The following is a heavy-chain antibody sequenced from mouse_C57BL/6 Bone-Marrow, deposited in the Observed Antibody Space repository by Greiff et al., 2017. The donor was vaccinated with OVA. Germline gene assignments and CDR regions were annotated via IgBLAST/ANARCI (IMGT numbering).Heavy chain of an antibody. Sequence: EVQLQQSGAELVRPGASVKLSCTASGFNIKDDYMHWVKQRPEQGLEWIGWIDPENGDTEYASKFQGKATITADTSSNTAYLQLSSLTSEDTAVYYCTPIYYYGSSFLDYWGQGTSVTVSS. CDR1: GFNIKDDY. V-gene: IGHV14-4*01. CDR2: IDPENGDT. J-gene: IGHJ4*01. CDR3: TPIYYYGSSFLDY. D-gene: IGHD1-1*01.